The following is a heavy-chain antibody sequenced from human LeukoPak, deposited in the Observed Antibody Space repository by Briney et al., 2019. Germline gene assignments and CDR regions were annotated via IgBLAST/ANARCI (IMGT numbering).Heavy chain of an antibody. Sequence: SETLSLTCTVSGGSMNNYFWNWIRQSPDKGLEWIGYVYYSGTTKYNPSLKSRVTISVDLSKSQFSLKLNSLTAADTAVYYCVRESGSYFHYWGSGTQVTVSS. CDR2: VYYSGTT. D-gene: IGHD1-26*01. CDR1: GGSMNNYF. CDR3: VRESGSYFHY. J-gene: IGHJ4*02. V-gene: IGHV4-59*01.